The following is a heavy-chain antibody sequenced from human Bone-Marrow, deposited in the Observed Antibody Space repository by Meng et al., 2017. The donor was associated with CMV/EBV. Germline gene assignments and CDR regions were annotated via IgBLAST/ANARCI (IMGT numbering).Heavy chain of an antibody. D-gene: IGHD6-19*01. J-gene: IGHJ5*02. V-gene: IGHV1-18*01. Sequence: ASVKVSCKASGYTFTSYGISWVRQAPGQGLEWMGWISAYNGNTNYAQKFQERVTITRDMSTSTAYMELSSLRSEDTAVYYCAADTGGFEAGFWFDPWGQGTLVTVSS. CDR2: ISAYNGNT. CDR3: AADTGGFEAGFWFDP. CDR1: GYTFTSYG.